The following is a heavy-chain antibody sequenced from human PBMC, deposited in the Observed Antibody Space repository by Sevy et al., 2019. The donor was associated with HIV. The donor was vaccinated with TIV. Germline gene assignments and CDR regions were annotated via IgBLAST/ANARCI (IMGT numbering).Heavy chain of an antibody. D-gene: IGHD2-15*01. CDR3: VKGLETEEVAPATAHPYFHYYGMDV. J-gene: IGHJ6*02. CDR1: GFTFNTYA. CDR2: VSGNGFDK. V-gene: IGHV3-23*01. Sequence: GGSLRLSCAASGFTFNTYAMNWVRQAPGKGLEWVSSVSGNGFDKYYADSVKGRFTISRDNYRNTVSLQMNSLRVDDAGLYYCVKGLETEEVAPATAHPYFHYYGMDVWGQGTTVTVSS.